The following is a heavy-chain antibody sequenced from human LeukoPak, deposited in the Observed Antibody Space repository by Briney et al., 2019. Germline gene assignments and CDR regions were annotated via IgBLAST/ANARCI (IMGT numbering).Heavy chain of an antibody. CDR3: ARAQRSDYGMDV. CDR2: ISAYNGNT. V-gene: IGHV1-18*01. Sequence: ASGKVSGKASGYTFMNYGISWVRQAPGQGREWMGWISAYNGNTNSAQNLQGRVTMTTDTSTSTAYMELRSLRSDDTAVYYCARAQRSDYGMDVWGQGTTVIVSS. CDR1: GYTFMNYG. J-gene: IGHJ6*02. D-gene: IGHD3-10*01.